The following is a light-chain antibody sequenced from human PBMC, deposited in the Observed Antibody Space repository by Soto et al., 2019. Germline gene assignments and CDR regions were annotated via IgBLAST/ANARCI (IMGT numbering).Light chain of an antibody. Sequence: EIVLTQSPATLSLSPGERATLSCGASQSVSSYLAWYQQKPGQAPRLLIYAASNRATGIPARFSGSGSGTQFTLTISSLQPDDFATYYCQQYNSYPWTFGQGTKVDIK. CDR3: QQYNSYPWT. CDR2: AAS. J-gene: IGKJ1*01. CDR1: QSVSSY. V-gene: IGKV3-11*01.